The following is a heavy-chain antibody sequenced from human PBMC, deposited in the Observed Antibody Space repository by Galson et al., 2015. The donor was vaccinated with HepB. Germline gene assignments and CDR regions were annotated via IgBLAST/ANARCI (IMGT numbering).Heavy chain of an antibody. CDR3: ARGPPVQMEPRYLHSYYYGMDV. Sequence: SLRLSCVASGFTFSDYYMSWFRQAPGKGLEWVSYFSRSSSFTTYADSVKGRFTISRDNAKNSLYLQMSNLRAEDTALYYCARGPPVQMEPRYLHSYYYGMDVWGKGTTVTVSS. J-gene: IGHJ6*04. CDR2: FSRSSSFT. CDR1: GFTFSDYY. D-gene: IGHD1-1*01. V-gene: IGHV3-11*06.